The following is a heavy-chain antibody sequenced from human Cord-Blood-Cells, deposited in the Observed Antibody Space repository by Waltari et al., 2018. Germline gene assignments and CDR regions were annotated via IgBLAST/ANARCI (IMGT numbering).Heavy chain of an antibody. V-gene: IGHV3-30*18. Sequence: VQLVESGGGVVQPGRSLRLACPASGFTFSSYGMHRVRQAPGKGLEWVAVISYDGSNKYYADSVKGRFTISRDNSKNTLYLQMNSLRAEDTAVYYCAKDRNWNYFDYWGQGTLVTVSS. D-gene: IGHD1-1*01. CDR3: AKDRNWNYFDY. CDR1: GFTFSSYG. CDR2: ISYDGSNK. J-gene: IGHJ4*02.